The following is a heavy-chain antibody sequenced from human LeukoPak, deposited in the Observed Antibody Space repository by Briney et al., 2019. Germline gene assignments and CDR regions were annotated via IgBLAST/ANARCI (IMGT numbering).Heavy chain of an antibody. CDR2: ITPVFDTP. V-gene: IGHV1-69*13. CDR3: ARDPNQDSSGWNWFDP. CDR1: GGTFSNFA. D-gene: IGHD6-19*01. Sequence: ASVKVSCKASGGTFSNFAISWVRQAPGQGLEWMGGITPVFDTPIYAQRFQDRVTITADESTSTAYMEVSSLRSEDTAVYYCARDPNQDSSGWNWFDPWGQGTLVTVSS. J-gene: IGHJ5*02.